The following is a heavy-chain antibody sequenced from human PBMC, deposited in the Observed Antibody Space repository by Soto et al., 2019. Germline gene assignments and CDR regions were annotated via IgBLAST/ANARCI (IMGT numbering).Heavy chain of an antibody. J-gene: IGHJ6*02. D-gene: IGHD4-17*01. Sequence: PSETLSLTCTVSGGSISSGGYYWSWIRQHPGKGLEWIGYIYYSGSTYYNPSLKSRVTISVDTSKNQFSLKLSSVTAADTAVYYCARDYGDYGYYYGMDVWGQGTTVTVSS. CDR3: ARDYGDYGYYYGMDV. CDR1: GGSISSGGYY. CDR2: IYYSGST. V-gene: IGHV4-31*03.